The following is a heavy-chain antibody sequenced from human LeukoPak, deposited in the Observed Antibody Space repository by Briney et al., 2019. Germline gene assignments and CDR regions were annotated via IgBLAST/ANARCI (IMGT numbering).Heavy chain of an antibody. V-gene: IGHV3-53*01. Sequence: GGSLRLSCAASGFTFTSYAMSWVRQAPGKGLEWVSVIYSGGSTYYADSVKGRFTISRDNSKNTLYLQMNSLRAEDTAVYYCARGFTSDEYFQHWGQGTLVTVSS. J-gene: IGHJ1*01. CDR3: ARGFTSDEYFQH. CDR1: GFTFTSYA. D-gene: IGHD3-3*01. CDR2: IYSGGST.